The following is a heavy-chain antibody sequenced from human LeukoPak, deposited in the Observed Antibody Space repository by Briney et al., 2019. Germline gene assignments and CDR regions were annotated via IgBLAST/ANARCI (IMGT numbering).Heavy chain of an antibody. Sequence: QAGGSLRLSCAASGFSFDDYGMHWVRQAPGQGKGWVSLISWDGSSTYYAVSVKGRFTTSRDNSKNSLYLQMNSLRTEDTALYYCAKDRLPGGSSGWFHFDYWGQGTLVTVSS. CDR3: AKDRLPGGSSGWFHFDY. CDR1: GFSFDDYG. V-gene: IGHV3-43D*03. CDR2: ISWDGSST. J-gene: IGHJ4*02. D-gene: IGHD6-19*01.